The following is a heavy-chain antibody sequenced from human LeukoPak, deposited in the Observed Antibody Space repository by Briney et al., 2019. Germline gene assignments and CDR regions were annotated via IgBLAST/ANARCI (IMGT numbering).Heavy chain of an antibody. V-gene: IGHV3-11*04. CDR2: ISSSGSTI. J-gene: IGHJ4*02. CDR3: ARDRWMATTKYFDY. Sequence: GGSLRLSCAASGFTFSDYYMSWIRQAPGKGLEWVSYISSSGSTIYYADSVKGRFTISRDNAKNSLYLQMNSLRAEDTAVYYCARDRWMATTKYFDYWGQGTPVTVSS. D-gene: IGHD5-24*01. CDR1: GFTFSDYY.